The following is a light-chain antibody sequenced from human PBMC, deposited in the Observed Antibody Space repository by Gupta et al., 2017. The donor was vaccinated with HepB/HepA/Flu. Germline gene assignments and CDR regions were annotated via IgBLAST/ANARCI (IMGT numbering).Light chain of an antibody. CDR1: QSIRSKF. CDR3: QQYDNSPWT. V-gene: IGKV3-20*01. CDR2: RGS. Sequence: LTQSXDTLSLXPGESATLSCRASQSIRSKFFVWYQQRPGQAPRLLIYRGSTRATGIPDRFSGSGSGTDFTLTISRLEAEDFAVYYCQQYDNSPWTFGQGTKVEIK. J-gene: IGKJ1*01.